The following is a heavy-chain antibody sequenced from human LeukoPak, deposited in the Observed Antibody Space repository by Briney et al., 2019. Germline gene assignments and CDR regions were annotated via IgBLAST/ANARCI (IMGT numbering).Heavy chain of an antibody. CDR3: AREDQARQLASLNWFDP. Sequence: ASVKVSCKASGYTFTSYGISWVRQAPGQRLEWMGWINAGNGNTKYSQKFQGRVTITRDTSASTAYMELSSLRSEDTAVYYCAREDQARQLASLNWFDPWGQGTLVTVSS. J-gene: IGHJ5*02. V-gene: IGHV1-3*01. CDR2: INAGNGNT. CDR1: GYTFTSYG. D-gene: IGHD6-6*01.